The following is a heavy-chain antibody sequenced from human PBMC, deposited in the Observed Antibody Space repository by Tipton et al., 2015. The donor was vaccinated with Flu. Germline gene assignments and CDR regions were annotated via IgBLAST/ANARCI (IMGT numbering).Heavy chain of an antibody. CDR1: GFIFSNYG. Sequence: SGFIFSNYGMHWVRQAPGKGLEWMAVIWHDGSNKNYADSVKGRFTISRDNSKNTLYLEMNSLRGEDTAVYYRARESFNYYDFWSGYYDHDAFNIWGQGTMVTVSS. CDR2: IWHDGSNK. J-gene: IGHJ3*02. V-gene: IGHV3-33*01. CDR3: ARESFNYYDFWSGYYDHDAFNI. D-gene: IGHD3-3*01.